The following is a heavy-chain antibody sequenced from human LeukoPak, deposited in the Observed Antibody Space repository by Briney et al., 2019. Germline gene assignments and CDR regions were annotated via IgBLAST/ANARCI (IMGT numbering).Heavy chain of an antibody. D-gene: IGHD6-19*01. CDR1: GYTFTGYY. V-gene: IGHV1-2*06. J-gene: IGHJ4*02. CDR2: INPNSGGT. CDR3: ARGLAPQYSSGWYSYFDH. Sequence: ASVKVSCKASGYTFTGYYMHWVRQAPGQGLEWMGRINPNSGGTNYAQKFQGRVTMTRDTSISTAYMELSRLRSNDTAVYYCARGLAPQYSSGWYSYFDHWGQGTLVTVSS.